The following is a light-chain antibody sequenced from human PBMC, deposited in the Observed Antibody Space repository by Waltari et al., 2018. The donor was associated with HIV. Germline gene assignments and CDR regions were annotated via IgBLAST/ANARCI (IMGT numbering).Light chain of an antibody. CDR3: CAYAGSTTYVI. CDR2: EVS. J-gene: IGLJ2*01. Sequence: QSALTQPASVSGSPGQSITISCTGTSSDVGGYNLVSWYQQHPGKAPKLMIYEVSKRPSGVSMLFSGSKSGNTASLTISGLQAEDEADYYCCAYAGSTTYVIFGGGTKLTVL. V-gene: IGLV2-23*02. CDR1: SSDVGGYNL.